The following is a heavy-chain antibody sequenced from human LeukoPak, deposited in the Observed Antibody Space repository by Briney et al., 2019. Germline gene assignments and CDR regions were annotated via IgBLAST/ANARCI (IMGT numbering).Heavy chain of an antibody. D-gene: IGHD5-12*01. CDR1: GFTSSSYV. V-gene: IGHV3-30*04. CDR3: ARDQGTATTHPFDY. J-gene: IGHJ4*02. Sequence: PGRSLRLSCAASGFTSSSYVMHWVRQAPGKGLEWVAIISYDGSNEYYADSVKGRFTISRDNSKNTLYLQMNSLRAADTAVYYCARDQGTATTHPFDYWGQGTLVTVSS. CDR2: ISYDGSNE.